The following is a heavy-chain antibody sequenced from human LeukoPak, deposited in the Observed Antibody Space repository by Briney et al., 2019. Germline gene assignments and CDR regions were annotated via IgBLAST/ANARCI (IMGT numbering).Heavy chain of an antibody. J-gene: IGHJ6*02. CDR3: ARDPPYFGIVVPKRAYGMDV. CDR2: IYSGGST. CDR1: GFTVSSNY. Sequence: GGSLRLSCAASGFTVSSNYMSWVRQAPGKGLEGVSVIYSGGSTYYADSVKGRFTISRDNSKNTLYLQMNSLRAEDTAVYYCARDPPYFGIVVPKRAYGMDVWGQGTTVTVSS. D-gene: IGHD3-22*01. V-gene: IGHV3-53*01.